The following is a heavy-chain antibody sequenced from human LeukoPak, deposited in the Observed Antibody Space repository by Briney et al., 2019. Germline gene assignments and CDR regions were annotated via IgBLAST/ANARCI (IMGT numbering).Heavy chain of an antibody. CDR1: GFTFATYS. D-gene: IGHD3/OR15-3a*01. J-gene: IGHJ4*02. V-gene: IGHV3-48*04. Sequence: PGGSLRLSCAASGFTFATYSMNWVRQAPGKGLEWVSYISSTSKTIYYADSVKGRFTVSRDNGKKSLFLQMTSLRAEDTAVYYCAKVAAVDLPFSFDYWGQGALVAVTS. CDR3: AKVAAVDLPFSFDY. CDR2: ISSTSKTI.